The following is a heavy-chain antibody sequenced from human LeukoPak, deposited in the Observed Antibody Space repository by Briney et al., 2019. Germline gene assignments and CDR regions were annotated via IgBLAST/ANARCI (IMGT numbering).Heavy chain of an antibody. D-gene: IGHD3-22*01. V-gene: IGHV4-39*01. CDR2: IYYSGST. CDR1: GGSISSSRYY. J-gene: IGHJ5*02. Sequence: SETLSLTCTVSGGSISSSRYYWGWIRQPPGKGLEWIGSIYYSGSTYYNPSLKSRVTISVDTSKNQFSLKMGSVTAADTAVYYCARQDSYDMALTWGQGTLVTVSS. CDR3: ARQDSYDMALT.